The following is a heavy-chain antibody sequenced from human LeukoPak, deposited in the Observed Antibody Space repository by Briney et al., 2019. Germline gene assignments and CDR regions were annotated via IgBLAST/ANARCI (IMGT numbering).Heavy chain of an antibody. Sequence: PSETLSLTCTVSGGSISSYYWSWIRQPPGKGLEWIGYIYYSGSTNYNPSLKSRVTISVDTSKNQFSLKLSSVTAADTAVYYCASADYDILTGYQNWGQGTLVTVSS. D-gene: IGHD3-9*01. CDR3: ASADYDILTGYQN. V-gene: IGHV4-59*12. J-gene: IGHJ4*02. CDR1: GGSISSYY. CDR2: IYYSGST.